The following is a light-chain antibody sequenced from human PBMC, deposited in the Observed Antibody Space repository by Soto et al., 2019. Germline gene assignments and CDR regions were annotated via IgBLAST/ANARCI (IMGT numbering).Light chain of an antibody. J-gene: IGKJ5*01. CDR1: QSVSSSY. Sequence: EIVLTQSPATLALSPGDRATLSCRASQSVSSSYLAWYQQKPGQAPRLLIYGASSRATGIPDRFRGSGSGTDFTLSISSLEPEDFAVYYCQLSQQRSSWPPIAFGQGTRLEIK. CDR3: QLSQQRSSWPPIA. CDR2: GAS. V-gene: IGKV3D-20*02.